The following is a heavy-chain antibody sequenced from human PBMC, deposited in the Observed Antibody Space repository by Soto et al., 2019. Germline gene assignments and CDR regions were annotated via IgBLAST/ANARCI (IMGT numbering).Heavy chain of an antibody. J-gene: IGHJ4*02. Sequence: GGSRRLSCAASGFTVSSNYMSWVRQAPGKGLEWVSVIYSGGSTYYADSVKGRFTISRDNSKNTLYLQMNSLRAEDTAVYYCALPSRDYGLSTWGQGTLVTVSS. D-gene: IGHD4-17*01. V-gene: IGHV3-53*01. CDR1: GFTVSSNY. CDR2: IYSGGST. CDR3: ALPSRDYGLST.